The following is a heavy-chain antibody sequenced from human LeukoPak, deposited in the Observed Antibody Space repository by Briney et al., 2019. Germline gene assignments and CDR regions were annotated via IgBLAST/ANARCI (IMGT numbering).Heavy chain of an antibody. J-gene: IGHJ6*03. V-gene: IGHV3-23*01. CDR1: GITFSSHA. CDR3: AKGGAATMRDGYNYYYYYMEV. CDR2: ISGSGGHT. Sequence: PGGSLRLSCAASGITFSSHAMSWVRQAPGKGLEWVSLISGSGGHTYYGDSVKGRFTISRDNSTNRLYLQMNSLRPEDTAVYYCAKGGAATMRDGYNYYYYYMEVSGRGTTVTVSS. D-gene: IGHD5-24*01.